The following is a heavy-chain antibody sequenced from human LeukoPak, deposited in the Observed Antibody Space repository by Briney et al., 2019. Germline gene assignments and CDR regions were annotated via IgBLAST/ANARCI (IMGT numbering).Heavy chain of an antibody. V-gene: IGHV1-2*02. D-gene: IGHD3-10*01. Sequence: ASVTVSCKASGYTFTGSGWYLYWLRQAPGQGLECVGWIHPNNGATLYAQKFQGRVAMTTDTSIGTAYMELSRLRPDDTAMYYCARDGPAQMVDFDYWGQGTLVTVSS. CDR1: GYTFTGSGWY. J-gene: IGHJ4*02. CDR2: IHPNNGAT. CDR3: ARDGPAQMVDFDY.